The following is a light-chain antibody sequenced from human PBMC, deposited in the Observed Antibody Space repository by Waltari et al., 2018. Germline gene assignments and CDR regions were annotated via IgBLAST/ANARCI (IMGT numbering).Light chain of an antibody. CDR1: SSDVGDYNY. J-gene: IGLJ3*02. Sequence: QSALTQPRSVSGSPGQSVTISCTGTSSDVGDYNYVSWYQQHPGKAPKLMIYDVSKRPSGVPDRFSGSKSGHTASLTISGLQAEDEADYYCCSYAGSSTWVCGGGTKLTVL. CDR3: CSYAGSSTWV. V-gene: IGLV2-11*01. CDR2: DVS.